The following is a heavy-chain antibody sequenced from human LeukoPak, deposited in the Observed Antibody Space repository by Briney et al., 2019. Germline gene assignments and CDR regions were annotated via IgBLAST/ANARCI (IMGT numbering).Heavy chain of an antibody. D-gene: IGHD3-9*01. V-gene: IGHV4-59*01. CDR3: ARELPYYDILTGCYNNWFDP. CDR1: GGSISSYY. CDR2: IYYSGST. J-gene: IGHJ5*02. Sequence: SETLSLTCTVSGGSISSYYWSWIRQPPGKGLEWIGYIYYSGSTNYNPSLKSRVTISVDTSKNQFSLKLSSVTAADTAVYYCARELPYYDILTGCYNNWFDPWGQGTLVTVSS.